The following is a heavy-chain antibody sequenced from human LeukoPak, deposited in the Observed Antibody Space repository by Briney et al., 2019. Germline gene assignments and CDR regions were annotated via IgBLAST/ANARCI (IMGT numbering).Heavy chain of an antibody. Sequence: SETLSLTCAVYGGSFSGYSWRWIRQPPGKGLEWIGEINHSGSTNYNPSLKSRVNISVDTSKNQFSLKLSSVTAADTAVYYCARDDYGDYFDYWGQGTLVTVSS. J-gene: IGHJ4*02. CDR1: GGSFSGYS. V-gene: IGHV4-34*01. D-gene: IGHD4-17*01. CDR2: INHSGST. CDR3: ARDDYGDYFDY.